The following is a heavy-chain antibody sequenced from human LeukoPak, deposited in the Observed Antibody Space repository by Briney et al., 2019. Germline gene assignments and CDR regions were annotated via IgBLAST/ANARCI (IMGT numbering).Heavy chain of an antibody. V-gene: IGHV1-69*04. CDR1: GGTFSSYA. Sequence: SVKVSCKASGGTFSSYAISWVRQAPGQGLEWMGRIIPILGIANYAQKFQGRVTITADKSTSTAYMELSSLRSEDAAVYYCARLLYGGSTEANKNDYWGQGTLVTVSS. D-gene: IGHD4-17*01. CDR3: ARLLYGGSTEANKNDY. J-gene: IGHJ4*02. CDR2: IIPILGIA.